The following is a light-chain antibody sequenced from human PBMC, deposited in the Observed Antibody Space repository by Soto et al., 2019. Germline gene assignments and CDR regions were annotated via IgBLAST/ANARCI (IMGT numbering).Light chain of an antibody. V-gene: IGLV2-14*01. CDR3: SSYTSSSTQV. CDR2: EVR. CDR1: SGDIGGHDY. Sequence: QSALTQPASVSGSPGQSITISCTGTSGDIGGHDYVSWYQQHPGKAPKLMIYEVRNRPSGVSNRFSGSKSGNTAPLTISGLQAADEADYYCSSYTSSSTQVFGPGTKVTVL. J-gene: IGLJ1*01.